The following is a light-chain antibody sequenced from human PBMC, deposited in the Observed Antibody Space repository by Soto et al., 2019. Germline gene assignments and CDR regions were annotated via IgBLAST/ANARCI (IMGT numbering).Light chain of an antibody. V-gene: IGLV2-14*01. J-gene: IGLJ2*01. CDR1: SSDVGGYNY. Sequence: QSALTQPASVSGSPGQSITISCTGTSSDVGGYNYVSWYQQHPGKAPKLMIYEVSKRPSGVSNRFSGSKSGNTASLTISGLQAEDEADYYCSSYTNSSPYVVFGGGTKLTVL. CDR3: SSYTNSSPYVV. CDR2: EVS.